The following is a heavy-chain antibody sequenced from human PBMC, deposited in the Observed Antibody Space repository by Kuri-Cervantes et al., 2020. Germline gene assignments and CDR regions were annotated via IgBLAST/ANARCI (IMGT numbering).Heavy chain of an antibody. D-gene: IGHD4-17*01. Sequence: GGSLRLSCAASGFTFSSYAMSWVRQAPGKGLEWVSAISGSGGSTYYADSVKGRFTISRDNSKNMLYVQMDSLRGDDTAVYYCAKGGLRYFDLWGRGTLVTVSS. CDR3: AKGGLRYFDL. CDR1: GFTFSSYA. CDR2: ISGSGGST. J-gene: IGHJ2*01. V-gene: IGHV3-23*01.